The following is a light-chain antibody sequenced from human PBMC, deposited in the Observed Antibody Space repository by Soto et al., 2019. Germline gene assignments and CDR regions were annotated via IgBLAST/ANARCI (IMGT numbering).Light chain of an antibody. CDR1: SSDVGGYNY. J-gene: IGLJ3*02. V-gene: IGLV2-8*01. CDR2: EVT. CDR3: TSYGGSNILV. Sequence: QSVLTQPPSASGSPGQSVTISCTGTSSDVGGYNYISWYQQHPGRAPKVLIYEVTKRPSGVPDRFSGSKSGNTASLTVSGLQAEDEADYCCTSYGGSNILVFGGGTKVTVL.